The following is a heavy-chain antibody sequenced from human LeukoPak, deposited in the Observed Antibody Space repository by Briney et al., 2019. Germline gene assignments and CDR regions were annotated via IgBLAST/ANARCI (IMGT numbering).Heavy chain of an antibody. D-gene: IGHD5-18*01. Sequence: SETLSLTCTVSGGSISSGGYYWSWIRQPPGKGLEWIGYIYHSGSTYYNPFLKSRVTISVDRSKNQFSLKLSSVTAADTAVYYCARGAAMAPGWFDPWGQGTLVTVSS. CDR1: GGSISSGGYY. CDR3: ARGAAMAPGWFDP. V-gene: IGHV4-30-2*01. J-gene: IGHJ5*02. CDR2: IYHSGST.